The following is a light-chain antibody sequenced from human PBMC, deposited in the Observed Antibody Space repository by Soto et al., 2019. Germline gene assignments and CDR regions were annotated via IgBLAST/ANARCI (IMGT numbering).Light chain of an antibody. J-gene: IGLJ1*01. CDR3: CSYAGSSTF. Sequence: QSALTQPASVSASPGQSITISCTGTSSDVGSYNLVSWYQQHPGKAPKLMIYEVSKRPSGVSNRFSGSKSGNTASLTISGLQAEDEADYYCCSYAGSSTFFGTGTKVTVL. CDR1: SSDVGSYNL. V-gene: IGLV2-23*02. CDR2: EVS.